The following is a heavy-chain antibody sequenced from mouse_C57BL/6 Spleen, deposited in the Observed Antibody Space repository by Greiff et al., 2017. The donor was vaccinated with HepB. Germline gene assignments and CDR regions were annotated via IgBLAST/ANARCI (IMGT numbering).Heavy chain of an antibody. D-gene: IGHD2-1*01. CDR2: IDPSDSYT. V-gene: IGHV1-69*01. J-gene: IGHJ3*01. CDR3: AREGNYPWFAY. CDR1: GYTFTSYW. Sequence: VQLQQSGAELVMPGASVKLSCKASGYTFTSYWMHWVKQRPGQGLEWIGEIDPSDSYTNYNEKFKSKATLTVCTSSSTAYRQLSSLTSEDSAVYYCAREGNYPWFAYWGQGTLVTVSA.